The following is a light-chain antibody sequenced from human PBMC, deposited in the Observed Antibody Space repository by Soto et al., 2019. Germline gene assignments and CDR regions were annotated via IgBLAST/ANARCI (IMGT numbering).Light chain of an antibody. CDR3: QSYDSSLSGFYV. CDR1: SSNIGAGYD. V-gene: IGLV1-40*01. CDR2: GNS. J-gene: IGLJ1*01. Sequence: QSVLTQPPSVSGAPRQRVTISCTGSSSNIGAGYDVHWYQQLPGTAPKLLIYGNSNLPSGVPDRFSGYKSGTSASLAITGLQAEDEADYYCQSYDSSLSGFYVFGTGTKLTVL.